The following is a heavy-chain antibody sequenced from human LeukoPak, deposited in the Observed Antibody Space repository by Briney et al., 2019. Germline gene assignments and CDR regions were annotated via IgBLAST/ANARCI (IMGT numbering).Heavy chain of an antibody. V-gene: IGHV3-53*01. Sequence: GGSLRLSCAASGFTFSNYAMSWVRQAPGKGLEWVSVIYSGGSTYYADSVKGRFTISRDNSKNTLYLQMNSLRAEDTAVYYCARDVTTVTTKSYYYYYMDVWGKGTTVTVSS. D-gene: IGHD4-11*01. CDR2: IYSGGST. CDR3: ARDVTTVTTKSYYYYYMDV. CDR1: GFTFSNYA. J-gene: IGHJ6*03.